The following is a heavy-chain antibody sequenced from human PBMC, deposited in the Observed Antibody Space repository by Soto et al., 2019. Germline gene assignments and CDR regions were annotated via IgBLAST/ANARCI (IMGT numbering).Heavy chain of an antibody. V-gene: IGHV4-59*01. CDR2: MYNTGST. CDR3: ARDLWGYCGTDCYTRDV. CDR1: GGSISGYY. Sequence: PSETLSLTCTVSGGSISGYYWSWIRQPPGKGLEWIGYMYNTGSTVYNPSFKSRVTISVDTSKNQFSLKLNSVTAADTAVYYCARDLWGYCGTDCYTRDVWGLVTTVTVS. J-gene: IGHJ6*02. D-gene: IGHD2-21*02.